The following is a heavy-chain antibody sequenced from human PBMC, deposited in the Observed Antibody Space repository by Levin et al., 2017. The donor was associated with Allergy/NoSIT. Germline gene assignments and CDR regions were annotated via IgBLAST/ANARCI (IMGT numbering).Heavy chain of an antibody. CDR3: AREYGTYTETRDRADV. CDR2: ISYNGNIK. CDR1: GFTFSDYA. J-gene: IGHJ6*02. D-gene: IGHD4-17*01. Sequence: GGSLRLSCVASGFTFSDYAMHWARQAPGRGLEWVAVISYNGNIKYNADSVQGRFTISRSNSNNTLYLQMNSLRVEDTGVYYCAREYGTYTETRDRADVWGQGTTVTVSS. V-gene: IGHV3-30*04.